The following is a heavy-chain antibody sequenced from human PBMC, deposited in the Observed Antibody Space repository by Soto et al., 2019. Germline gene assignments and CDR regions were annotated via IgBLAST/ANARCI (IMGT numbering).Heavy chain of an antibody. D-gene: IGHD3-16*01. CDR3: ARLGAQEIDP. CDR1: GGSITGGSISSYY. CDR2: IYYSGST. V-gene: IGHV4-59*08. Sequence: SETLSLTCTVSGGSITGGSISSYYWSWIRQPPGKGLELIGYIYYSGSTNYNPSLKSRVTISVDTSKNQFSLKLSSVTAADTAVYYCARLGAQEIDPWGQGTQVTVSS. J-gene: IGHJ5*02.